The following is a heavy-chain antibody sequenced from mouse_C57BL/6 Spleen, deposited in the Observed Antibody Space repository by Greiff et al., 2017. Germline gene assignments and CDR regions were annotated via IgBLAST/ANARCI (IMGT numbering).Heavy chain of an antibody. J-gene: IGHJ4*01. Sequence: VHLVESGPGLVQPSQSLSITCTVSGFSLTSYGVHWVRQSPGKGLEWLGVIWSGGSTDYNAAFISRLSISKDNSKSQVFFKMNSLQADDTAIYYCARSRGSSPYYYAMDYWGQGTSVTVSS. CDR1: GFSLTSYG. D-gene: IGHD1-1*01. CDR3: ARSRGSSPYYYAMDY. V-gene: IGHV2-2*01. CDR2: IWSGGST.